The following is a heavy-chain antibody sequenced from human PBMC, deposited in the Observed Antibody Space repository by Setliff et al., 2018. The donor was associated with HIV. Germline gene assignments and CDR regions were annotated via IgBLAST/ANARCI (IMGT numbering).Heavy chain of an antibody. CDR3: SRDVGVPGRGNALDY. V-gene: IGHV1-2*06. CDR2: IAPNSGDT. CDR1: GYTFGYNY. D-gene: IGHD1-26*01. J-gene: IGHJ4*02. Sequence: ASVKVSCKTSGYTFGYNYIHWVRQAPGQGLEWMGRIAPNSGDTKYAQKFEGRVTVTRDTSINTVYMEVSSLRSDDTAVYYCSRDVGVPGRGNALDYWGQGTQVT.